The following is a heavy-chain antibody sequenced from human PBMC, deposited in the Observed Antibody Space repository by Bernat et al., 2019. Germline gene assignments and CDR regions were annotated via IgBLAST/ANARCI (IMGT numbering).Heavy chain of an antibody. J-gene: IGHJ4*02. D-gene: IGHD6-19*01. Sequence: VQLVESGGGLVKPGGSLRLSCAASGFTFSSYSMNWVRQAPGRGLEWVTVIAHDGSISHYAESVKGRFTVSRDNSKNTLFLQMNSLRVEDTAVYYCAKENTPRSSTGWPLDYWGQGSLVTVSS. CDR3: AKENTPRSSTGWPLDY. V-gene: IGHV3-30*18. CDR1: GFTFSSYS. CDR2: IAHDGSIS.